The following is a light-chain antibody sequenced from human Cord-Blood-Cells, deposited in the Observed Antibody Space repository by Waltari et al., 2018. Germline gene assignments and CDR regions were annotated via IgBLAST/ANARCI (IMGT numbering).Light chain of an antibody. J-gene: IGKJ4*01. CDR2: DAS. CDR1: PSVSSY. V-gene: IGKV3-11*01. Sequence: EFVLTQSPATLSLSPGERATLSCRASPSVSSYLAWYQHKPGHAPRLLIYDASNRATGIPASFSGSASCSEFRLTISSLEPEDFAVYYRQQRSNWLSLTFGGGTKVKVK. CDR3: QQRSNWLSLT.